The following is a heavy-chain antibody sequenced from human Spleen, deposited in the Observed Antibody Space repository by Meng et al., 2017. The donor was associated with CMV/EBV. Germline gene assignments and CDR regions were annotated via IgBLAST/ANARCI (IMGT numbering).Heavy chain of an antibody. CDR2: ISTYNGKT. CDR3: AGAGLTIFGVVILDDH. V-gene: IGHV1-18*04. CDR1: GYTFTDYY. D-gene: IGHD3-3*01. J-gene: IGHJ4*02. Sequence: ASVKVSCKASGYTFTDYYIHWVRQAPGRGLEWMGWISTYNGKTHYAQNLRGRVTMTTDTSTTTAYMELRSLTSDDTAVYYCAGAGLTIFGVVILDDHWGQGTLVTVSS.